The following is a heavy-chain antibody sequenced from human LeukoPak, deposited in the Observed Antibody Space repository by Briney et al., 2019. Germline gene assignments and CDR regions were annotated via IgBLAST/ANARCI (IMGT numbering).Heavy chain of an antibody. V-gene: IGHV4-4*07. CDR1: DGSIRSYY. Sequence: SETLSLTCTVSDGSIRSYYWGWIRQPAGKGLEWIGHIFDSVSTNYNPSLNSRVTMSADTSKNQFSLKLSSVTAADTAVYYCVRRYISTWVMDVWGQGTTVTVSS. J-gene: IGHJ6*02. CDR2: IFDSVST. CDR3: VRRYISTWVMDV. D-gene: IGHD6-13*01.